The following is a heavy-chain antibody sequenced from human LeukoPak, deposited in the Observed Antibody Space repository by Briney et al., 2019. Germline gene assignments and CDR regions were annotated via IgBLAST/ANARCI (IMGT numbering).Heavy chain of an antibody. D-gene: IGHD4-17*01. J-gene: IGHJ4*02. CDR3: ARGYGDPIFDY. V-gene: IGHV4-34*01. Sequence: SETLSLTCAVYGGSFSGYYWSWIRQPPGKGLEWIGEINHSGSINYNPSLKSRVTISVDTSKNQFSLKLSSVTAADTAVYYCARGYGDPIFDYWGQGTLVTVSS. CDR2: INHSGSI. CDR1: GGSFSGYY.